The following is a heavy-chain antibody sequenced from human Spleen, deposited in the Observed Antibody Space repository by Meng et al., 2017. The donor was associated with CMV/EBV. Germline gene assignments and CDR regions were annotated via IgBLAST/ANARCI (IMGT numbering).Heavy chain of an antibody. CDR2: IKQDGSEK. V-gene: IGHV3-7*01. D-gene: IGHD6-13*01. J-gene: IGHJ5*02. CDR1: GFTFSSYW. Sequence: GESLKISCAASGFTFSSYWMSWVRQAPGKGLEWVANIKQDGSEKYYVDSVKGRFTISRDNAKNSLYLQMNSLRAEDTAVYYCASYSSSWYFWFDPWGQGTLVTVSS. CDR3: ASYSSSWYFWFDP.